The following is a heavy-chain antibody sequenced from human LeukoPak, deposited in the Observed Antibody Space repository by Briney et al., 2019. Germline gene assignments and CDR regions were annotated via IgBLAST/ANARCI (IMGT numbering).Heavy chain of an antibody. CDR1: GYSFTKFG. CDR3: ARGSSGTEGFDP. Sequence: ASVKVSCKASGYSFTKFGISWVRQAPGRGLEWVGWIYNGNTKYTQSLQGRVTMTTDTSTSTAYMELRSLISDDTAVHYCARGSSGTEGFDPWGQGTLVTVSS. J-gene: IGHJ5*02. V-gene: IGHV1-18*01. CDR2: IYNGNT. D-gene: IGHD6-19*01.